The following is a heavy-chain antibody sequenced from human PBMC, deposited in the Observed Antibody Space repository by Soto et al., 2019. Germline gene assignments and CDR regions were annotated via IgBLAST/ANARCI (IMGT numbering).Heavy chain of an antibody. CDR3: AREITRPAPFDY. CDR1: GFTFSSYG. CDR2: IWYDGSNK. Sequence: PGGSLRLSCAASGFTFSSYGMHWVRQAPGKGLEWVAVIWYDGSNKYYADSVKGRFTISRDNSKNTLYLQMNSLRAEDTAVYYCAREITRPAPFDYWGQGTLVTVST. V-gene: IGHV3-33*01. D-gene: IGHD1-20*01. J-gene: IGHJ4*02.